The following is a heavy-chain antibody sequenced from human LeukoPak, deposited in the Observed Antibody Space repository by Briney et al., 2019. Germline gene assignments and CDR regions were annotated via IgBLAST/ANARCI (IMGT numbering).Heavy chain of an antibody. CDR2: IYYSGST. Sequence: PSETLSLTCTVSVGSISSSSYYWGWIRQPPGKGLEWIGSIYYSGSTYYNPSLKSRVTISVDTSKNQFSLKLSSVTAADTAVYYCARHIPPLVVPPGWFDPWGQGTLVTVSS. CDR1: VGSISSSSYY. J-gene: IGHJ5*02. D-gene: IGHD2-2*01. V-gene: IGHV4-39*01. CDR3: ARHIPPLVVPPGWFDP.